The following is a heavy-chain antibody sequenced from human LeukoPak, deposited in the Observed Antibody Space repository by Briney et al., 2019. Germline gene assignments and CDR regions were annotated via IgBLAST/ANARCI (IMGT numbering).Heavy chain of an antibody. D-gene: IGHD5-12*01. CDR3: ASAHGGSGYGRPFAS. J-gene: IGHJ4*02. CDR1: RFYFSTYD. CDR2: IDSSGSTT. Sequence: GGSLRLSCTASRFYFSTYDMTWVRQVPGKGLEWVSYIDSSGSTTYYAGSVQGRFTISRDNAKNSLYLQMKSLRVEDTAFYYCASAHGGSGYGRPFASWGQGTLVTVSS. V-gene: IGHV3-48*03.